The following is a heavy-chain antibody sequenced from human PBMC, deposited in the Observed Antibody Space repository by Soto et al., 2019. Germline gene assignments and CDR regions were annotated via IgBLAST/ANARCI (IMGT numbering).Heavy chain of an antibody. CDR2: INHSGST. CDR1: GGSFSGYY. J-gene: IGHJ6*02. Sequence: SQTLSLTCAVYGGSFSGYYWSWIRQPPGKGLEWIGEINHSGSTNYNPSLKSRVTISVDTSKNQFSLKLSSVTAADTAVYYCARGAMTTVVKDYYYGMDVWGQGTTVTVSS. V-gene: IGHV4-34*01. D-gene: IGHD4-17*01. CDR3: ARGAMTTVVKDYYYGMDV.